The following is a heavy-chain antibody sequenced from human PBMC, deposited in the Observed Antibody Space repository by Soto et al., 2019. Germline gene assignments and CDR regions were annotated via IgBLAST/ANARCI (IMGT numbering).Heavy chain of an antibody. CDR3: AKYRRSVFYFDAFDI. D-gene: IGHD3-22*01. J-gene: IGHJ3*02. CDR2: ISYDGVNK. Sequence: HLVESGGGVVQPGGSLRLSCAASGFAFSAFGMQWVRQTPAKGLEWVAVISYDGVNKNYPDSVKGRFTVSRDNSKNTLYLQMSTLTADDTAVYYCAKYRRSVFYFDAFDIWGQGTLVAVSS. V-gene: IGHV3-30*18. CDR1: GFAFSAFG.